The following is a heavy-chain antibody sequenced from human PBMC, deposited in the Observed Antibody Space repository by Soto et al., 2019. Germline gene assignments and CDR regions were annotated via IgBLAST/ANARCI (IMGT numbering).Heavy chain of an antibody. CDR2: IYHSGST. CDR3: AGGMATIKSYFDY. CDR1: GGSISSGGFS. D-gene: IGHD5-12*01. J-gene: IGHJ4*02. Sequence: SETLSLTCAVSGGSISSGGFSWSWIRQPPGKGLEWIGYIYHSGSTYYNPSLKSRVTISVDRSKNQFSLKLSSVTAADTAVYYCAGGMATIKSYFDYWGQGTLVTVSS. V-gene: IGHV4-30-2*01.